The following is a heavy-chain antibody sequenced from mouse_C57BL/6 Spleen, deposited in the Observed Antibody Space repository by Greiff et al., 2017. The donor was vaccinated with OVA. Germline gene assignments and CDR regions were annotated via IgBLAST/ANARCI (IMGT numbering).Heavy chain of an antibody. CDR1: GFTFSDYG. J-gene: IGHJ3*01. V-gene: IGHV5-17*01. D-gene: IGHD4-1*01. CDR3: ARQENWAWFAY. CDR2: ISSGSSTI. Sequence: EVKLQESGGGLVKPGGSLKLSCAASGFTFSDYGMHWVRQAPEKGLEWVAYISSGSSTIYYADTVKGRFTISRDNAKNTLFLQMTSLRSEDTAMYYCARQENWAWFAYWGQGTLVTVSA.